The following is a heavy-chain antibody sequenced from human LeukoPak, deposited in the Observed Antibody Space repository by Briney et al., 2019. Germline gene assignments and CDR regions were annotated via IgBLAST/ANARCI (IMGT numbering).Heavy chain of an antibody. D-gene: IGHD3-22*01. J-gene: IGHJ4*02. V-gene: IGHV3-15*01. CDR3: TTPLPRYYDSSGYCH. CDR2: IKSKTDGGTT. CDR1: GLTFNNAW. Sequence: GGSLRLSCAASGLTFNNAWMSWVRQAPGKGLEWVGRIKSKTDGGTTDYAAPVKGRFTISRDDSKNTLFLQMNSLKTEDTAVYYCTTPLPRYYDSSGYCHWAQGTLVTVSS.